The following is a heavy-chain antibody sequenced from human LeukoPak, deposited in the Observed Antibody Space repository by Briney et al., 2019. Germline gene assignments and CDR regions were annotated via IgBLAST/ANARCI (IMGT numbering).Heavy chain of an antibody. J-gene: IGHJ4*02. D-gene: IGHD5-12*01. CDR3: ARDDALVPTGSFDF. CDR2: ISAYNGNT. CDR1: GGTFSSYA. Sequence: GASVKVSCKASGGTFSSYAISWVRQAPGQGREWMGWISAYNGNTNYAQKLQGRVTMTTVTSTSTAYMELTSLRSDDTAVYYCARDDALVPTGSFDFWGQGTLVTVSS. V-gene: IGHV1-18*01.